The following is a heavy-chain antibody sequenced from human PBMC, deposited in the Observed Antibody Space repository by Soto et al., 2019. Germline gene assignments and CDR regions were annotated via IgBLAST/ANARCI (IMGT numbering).Heavy chain of an antibody. Sequence: EVQLVESGGGLVQPGGSLRLSCAASGFTFSSYWMSWVRQAPGKGLEWVAHTRQDGGQEYYVDSVKGRFTISRDNAKNSLYLQMNSLRVEDTAVYYCARYPNPRVAGLPFDLWGQGTLVTVSS. D-gene: IGHD6-19*01. CDR1: GFTFSSYW. J-gene: IGHJ4*02. CDR2: TRQDGGQE. CDR3: ARYPNPRVAGLPFDL. V-gene: IGHV3-7*03.